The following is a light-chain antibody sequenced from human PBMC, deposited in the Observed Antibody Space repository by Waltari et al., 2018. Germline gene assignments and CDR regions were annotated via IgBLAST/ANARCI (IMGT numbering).Light chain of an antibody. CDR3: QNYERLPAT. V-gene: IGKV3-20*01. Sequence: EIVLTHSPGTLSLSPGDRATLSCRASQTISRYLVWYQPKPGQAPTLLIYEASRRATGIPDRFSGSGSGTDFSLTISRLEPEDFAVYYCQNYERLPATFGQGTKVEIK. CDR2: EAS. J-gene: IGKJ1*01. CDR1: QTISRY.